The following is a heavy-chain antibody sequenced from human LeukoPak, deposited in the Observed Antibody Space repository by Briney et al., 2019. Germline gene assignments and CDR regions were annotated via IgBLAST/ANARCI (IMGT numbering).Heavy chain of an antibody. D-gene: IGHD3-10*01. CDR1: GFTFSDYY. Sequence: EAGGSLRLSCAASGFTFSDYYMTWIRQAPGKGLEWVSYISRSGNTIYYADSLKGRFTISRDNAKTSLYLQMNSLRAEDTAVYYCAPITMVRGVTRYFDYWGQGTLVTVSS. CDR2: ISRSGNTI. CDR3: APITMVRGVTRYFDY. J-gene: IGHJ4*02. V-gene: IGHV3-11*04.